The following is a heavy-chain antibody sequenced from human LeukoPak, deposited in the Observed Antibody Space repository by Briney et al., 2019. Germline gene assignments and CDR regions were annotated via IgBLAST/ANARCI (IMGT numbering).Heavy chain of an antibody. Sequence: GGSLRLSCAASGFTFSSYSINWVRQAPGKGLEWVSYISSSSSTIYYADSVKGRFTISRDNAKNSLYLQMNSLRDEDTAVYYCASATRIAARPNPFDYWGQGTLVTVSS. CDR1: GFTFSSYS. D-gene: IGHD6-6*01. CDR3: ASATRIAARPNPFDY. J-gene: IGHJ4*02. V-gene: IGHV3-48*02. CDR2: ISSSSSTI.